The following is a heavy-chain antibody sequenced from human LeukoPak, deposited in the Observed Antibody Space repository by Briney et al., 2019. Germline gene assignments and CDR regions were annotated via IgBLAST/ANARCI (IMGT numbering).Heavy chain of an antibody. V-gene: IGHV3-21*01. Sequence: GGSLRPSCAASGFTFSSYSMNWVRQAPGKGLEWVSSISSSSSYIYYADSVKGRFTISRDNAKNSLYLQMNSLRAEDTAVYYCARTPLRYFDWLSNYFDYWGQGTLVTVSS. CDR1: GFTFSSYS. CDR2: ISSSSSYI. D-gene: IGHD3-9*01. J-gene: IGHJ4*02. CDR3: ARTPLRYFDWLSNYFDY.